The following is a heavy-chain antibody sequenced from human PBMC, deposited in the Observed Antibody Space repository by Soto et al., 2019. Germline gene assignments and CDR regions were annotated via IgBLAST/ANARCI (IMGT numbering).Heavy chain of an antibody. D-gene: IGHD3-22*01. Sequence: PSETLSLTCTVSGGSISSYYWSWIRQPPGKGLEWIGYIYYSGSTNYNPSLKSRVTISVDTSKSQFSLKLSSVTAADTAVYYCARESFYDSGGSQGLDYWGQGTLVTVSS. V-gene: IGHV4-59*01. CDR2: IYYSGST. CDR3: ARESFYDSGGSQGLDY. J-gene: IGHJ4*02. CDR1: GGSISSYY.